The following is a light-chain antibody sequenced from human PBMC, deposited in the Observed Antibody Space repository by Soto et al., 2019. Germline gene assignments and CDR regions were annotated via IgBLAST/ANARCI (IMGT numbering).Light chain of an antibody. J-gene: IGLJ3*02. CDR3: TSYTTTSTRV. V-gene: IGLV2-14*01. CDR1: SSDVGAYNL. CDR2: EVS. Sequence: QSVLTQPASVSGSPGQSITISCTGTSSDVGAYNLVSWYQQHPGKAPKVIIYEVSNRPSGVSNRFSGSKSGNTASLTISGLQAEDEADYYCTSYTTTSTRVFGGGTQLTVL.